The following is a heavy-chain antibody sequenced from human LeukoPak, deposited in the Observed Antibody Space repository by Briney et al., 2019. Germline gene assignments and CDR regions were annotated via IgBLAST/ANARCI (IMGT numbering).Heavy chain of an antibody. CDR2: IHSDGSST. Sequence: GGSLRLSCAASGFTFSSYWMHWLRQAPEKGLVWVSRIHSDGSSTNYADSVKGRFTISRDNSKNTLYLQMNSLRAEDTAVYYCARDLVSSSSSRDYYYAVDVWGQGTTVTVSS. V-gene: IGHV3-74*01. J-gene: IGHJ6*02. D-gene: IGHD6-6*01. CDR3: ARDLVSSSSSRDYYYAVDV. CDR1: GFTFSSYW.